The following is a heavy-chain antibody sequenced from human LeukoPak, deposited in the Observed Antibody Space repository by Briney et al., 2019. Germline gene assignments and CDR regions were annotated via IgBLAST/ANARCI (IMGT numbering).Heavy chain of an antibody. D-gene: IGHD4-17*01. V-gene: IGHV4-61*09. J-gene: IGHJ4*02. CDR1: GGSISSGSYC. Sequence: TLSLTCNVSGGSISSGSYCWSWIRQPAGKGLEWIGHIHISGNTNYNPSLKSRVTISVDTSKNQFSLKLSSVTAADTAVYYCANSIDFDFGDYYFDYWGQGALVTISS. CDR2: IHISGNT. CDR3: ANSIDFDFGDYYFDY.